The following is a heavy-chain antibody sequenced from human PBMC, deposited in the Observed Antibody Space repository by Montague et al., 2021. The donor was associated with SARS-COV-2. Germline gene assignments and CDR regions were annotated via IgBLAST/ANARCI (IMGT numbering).Heavy chain of an antibody. Sequence: PALVKPTQTLTLTCTFSGFSLSTSGMCVSWIRQPPGKALEWLARIDWDDDKYYSTSLKTRLTISKDTSENQVVLTMTNMDPVDTATYYCARTSIPAAGTAFDIWGQGTMVTVSS. V-gene: IGHV2-70*11. CDR1: GFSLSTSGMC. J-gene: IGHJ3*02. D-gene: IGHD6-13*01. CDR3: ARTSIPAAGTAFDI. CDR2: IDWDDDK.